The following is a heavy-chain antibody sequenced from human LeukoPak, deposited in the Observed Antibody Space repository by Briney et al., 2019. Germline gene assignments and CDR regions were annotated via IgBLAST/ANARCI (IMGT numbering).Heavy chain of an antibody. Sequence: GGSLRLSCAASGLTFSSYSMKWVCQAPGKGLEWVSSISSSSSYIYYADSVKGRFTISRDNAKNSLYLQMNSLRAEDTAVYYCARDLGYSYEGYFDYWGQGTLVTVSS. CDR3: ARDLGYSYEGYFDY. V-gene: IGHV3-21*01. J-gene: IGHJ4*02. CDR1: GLTFSSYS. CDR2: ISSSSSYI. D-gene: IGHD5-18*01.